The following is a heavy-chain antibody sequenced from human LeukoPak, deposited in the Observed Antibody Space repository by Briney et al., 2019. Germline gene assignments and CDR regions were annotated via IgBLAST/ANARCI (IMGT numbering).Heavy chain of an antibody. J-gene: IGHJ4*02. D-gene: IGHD6-19*01. CDR3: ARVGAVAEVDY. Sequence: ASVKFSCKASGYTFTSYAMHWVRQAPGQRLEWMGRINAGNGNTKYSQKFQGRVTITRDTSASTAYMELSSLTSEDTAVYYCARVGAVAEVDYWGQGTLVTVSS. CDR2: INAGNGNT. V-gene: IGHV1-3*01. CDR1: GYTFTSYA.